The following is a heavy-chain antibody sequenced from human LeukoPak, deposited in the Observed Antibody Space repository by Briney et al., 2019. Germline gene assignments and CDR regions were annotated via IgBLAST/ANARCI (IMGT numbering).Heavy chain of an antibody. CDR2: IIPIFGTA. CDR3: ARDLIPPGYFDY. CDR1: GGTFSSYA. J-gene: IGHJ4*02. D-gene: IGHD3-16*01. V-gene: IGHV1-69*13. Sequence: SVKVSCKASGGTFSSYAISWVRQAPGQGLEWMGGIIPIFGTANYAQKFQGRVTITADESTSTAYMELSSLRSEDTAVYYCARDLIPPGYFDYWGQGTLVTDSS.